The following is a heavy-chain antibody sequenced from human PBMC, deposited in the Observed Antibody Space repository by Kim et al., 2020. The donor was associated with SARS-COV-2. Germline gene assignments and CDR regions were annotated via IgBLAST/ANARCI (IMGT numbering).Heavy chain of an antibody. V-gene: IGHV4-59*08. CDR3: ARHEAGYFDWLSFDY. J-gene: IGHJ4*02. Sequence: SETLSLTCTVSGGSISSYYWSWIRQPPGKGLEWIGYIYYSGSTNYNPSLKSRVTISVDTSKNQFSLKLSSVTAADTAVYYCARHEAGYFDWLSFDYWGQGTLVTVSS. D-gene: IGHD3-9*01. CDR2: IYYSGST. CDR1: GGSISSYY.